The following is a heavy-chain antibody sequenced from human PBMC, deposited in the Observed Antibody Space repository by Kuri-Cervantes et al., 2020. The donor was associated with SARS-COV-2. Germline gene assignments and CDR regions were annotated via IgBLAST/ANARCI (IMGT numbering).Heavy chain of an antibody. CDR1: AYSFRYYF. Sequence: ASVKVSCKASAYSFRYYFIHWVRQAPGQGLEWMGMINPPGGSTTYAQKFQGRVTMTRDTSASTVYMEISSLRSGDTAVYYCVSRNYGGEFDYWGQGTLVTVSS. CDR3: VSRNYGGEFDY. J-gene: IGHJ4*02. CDR2: INPPGGST. D-gene: IGHD4-23*01. V-gene: IGHV1-46*01.